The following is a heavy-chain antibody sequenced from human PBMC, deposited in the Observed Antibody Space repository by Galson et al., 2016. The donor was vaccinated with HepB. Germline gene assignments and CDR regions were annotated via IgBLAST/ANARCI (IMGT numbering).Heavy chain of an antibody. J-gene: IGHJ4*02. Sequence: SLRLSCAASEFSFSNYAMSWVRLAPGKGLEWVSGISGSGDDAEYADSVKGRFTISRDNSQNTVYLQMDSLRAEDTATYYCAKDADDSNYGLFDYWGQGTLVTVSS. CDR3: AKDADDSNYGLFDY. CDR1: EFSFSNYA. V-gene: IGHV3-23*01. CDR2: ISGSGDDA. D-gene: IGHD4-11*01.